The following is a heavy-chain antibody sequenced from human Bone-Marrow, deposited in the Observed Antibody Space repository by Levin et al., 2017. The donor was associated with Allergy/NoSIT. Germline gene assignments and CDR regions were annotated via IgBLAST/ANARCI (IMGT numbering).Heavy chain of an antibody. CDR3: AKTLPAAWPLRD. Sequence: GGSLRLSCAASGFTFSRYGMHWVRQAPGKGLEWVALISYNGNNKYYPDSVKGRFTISRDNAKNTLYLQMSSLRVEDTAVYYCAKTLPAAWPLRDWGQGTLVTVSS. D-gene: IGHD2-2*01. CDR1: GFTFSRYG. J-gene: IGHJ4*02. V-gene: IGHV3-30*18. CDR2: ISYNGNNK.